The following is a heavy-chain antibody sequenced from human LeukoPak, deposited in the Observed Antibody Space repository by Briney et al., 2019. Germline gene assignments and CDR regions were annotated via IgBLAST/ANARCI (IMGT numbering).Heavy chain of an antibody. CDR2: ISSSSSTI. J-gene: IGHJ4*02. Sequence: GGSLRLSCAASGFTFSSYSMNWVRQAPGKGLEWVSYISSSSSTIYYADSVKGRFTISRDNAKNSLYLQMNSLRAEDTAVYYCARDYDFWSGYLLFDYWGQGTLSPSPQ. CDR1: GFTFSSYS. V-gene: IGHV3-48*01. CDR3: ARDYDFWSGYLLFDY. D-gene: IGHD3-3*01.